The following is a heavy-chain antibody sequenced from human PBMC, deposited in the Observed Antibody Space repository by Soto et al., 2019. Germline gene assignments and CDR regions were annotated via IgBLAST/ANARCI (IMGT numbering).Heavy chain of an antibody. Sequence: GGSLRLSCAASGFTFSSYSMNWVRQAPGKGLEWVSSISSSSYIYYADSVKGRFTISRDNAKNSLYLQMNSLRAEDTAVYYCARSCITMAHGDAFDIWGQGTMVTVS. J-gene: IGHJ3*02. V-gene: IGHV3-21*01. CDR1: GFTFSSYS. CDR2: ISSSSYI. D-gene: IGHD3-10*01. CDR3: ARSCITMAHGDAFDI.